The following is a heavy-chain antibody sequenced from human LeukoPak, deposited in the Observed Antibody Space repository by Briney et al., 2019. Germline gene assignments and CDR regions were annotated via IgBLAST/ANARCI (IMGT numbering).Heavy chain of an antibody. V-gene: IGHV3-30*18. CDR1: GFTFSSYG. Sequence: GGSLRLSCAASGFTFSSYGMHWVRQAPGKGLEWVAVISYDGSNKYYADSVKGRFTISRDNSKNTLYLQMNSLRAEDTAVYYCAKPGPLDYWGQGTLVTVSS. CDR2: ISYDGSNK. CDR3: AKPGPLDY. J-gene: IGHJ4*02.